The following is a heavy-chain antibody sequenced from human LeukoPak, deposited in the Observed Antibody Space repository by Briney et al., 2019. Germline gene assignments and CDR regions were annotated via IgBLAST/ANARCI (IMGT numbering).Heavy chain of an antibody. D-gene: IGHD3-3*01. CDR2: ISYDGSNK. J-gene: IGHJ4*02. CDR3: ARVYYDFWGGYPDY. V-gene: IGHV3-30*04. Sequence: GGSLRLSCAASGFTFSSYAMHWVRQAPGKGLEWVAVISYDGSNKYYADSVKGRFTISRDNSKNTLYLQMNSLRAEDTAVYYCARVYYDFWGGYPDYWGQGTLVTVSA. CDR1: GFTFSSYA.